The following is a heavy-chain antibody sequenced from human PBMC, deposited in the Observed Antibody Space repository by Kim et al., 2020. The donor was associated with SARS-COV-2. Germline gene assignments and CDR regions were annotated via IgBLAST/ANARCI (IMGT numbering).Heavy chain of an antibody. CDR2: ISYDGSNK. Sequence: GGSLRLSCAASGFTFSSYGMHWVRQAPGKGLEWVAVISYDGSNKYYADSVKGRFTISRDNSKNTLYLQMNSLRAEDTAVYYCAKDEEIVVVVAAKIDYWGQVTLVTVSS. CDR1: GFTFSSYG. CDR3: AKDEEIVVVVAAKIDY. D-gene: IGHD2-15*01. J-gene: IGHJ4*02. V-gene: IGHV3-30*18.